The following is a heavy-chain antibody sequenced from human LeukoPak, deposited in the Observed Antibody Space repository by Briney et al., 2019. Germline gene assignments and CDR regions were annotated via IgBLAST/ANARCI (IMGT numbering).Heavy chain of an antibody. D-gene: IGHD2/OR15-2a*01. Sequence: GGSLRLSCAASGFXFSRYGIHWVRQAPGKGQEWVASIWYDGSITYYADSVMGRFTISKDNSRSMLYLQMNSLRAEDTAVYYCAKADEMNMDYWGQGTLVTVSS. V-gene: IGHV3-30*02. CDR3: AKADEMNMDY. CDR1: GFXFSRYG. J-gene: IGHJ4*02. CDR2: IWYDGSIT.